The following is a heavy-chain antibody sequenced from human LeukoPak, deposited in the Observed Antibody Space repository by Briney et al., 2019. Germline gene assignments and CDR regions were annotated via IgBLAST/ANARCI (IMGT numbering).Heavy chain of an antibody. V-gene: IGHV4-59*01. Sequence: PSETLSLTCTVSRGSISSYYWSWIRQPPAKGLEWIGYIYYSGSTNYNPSLKSRVTISVDTSKNQFSLKLSSVTAADTAVYYCARDTYYYDSSGSFDYWGQGTLVTVSS. CDR1: RGSISSYY. CDR3: ARDTYYYDSSGSFDY. J-gene: IGHJ4*02. CDR2: IYYSGST. D-gene: IGHD3-22*01.